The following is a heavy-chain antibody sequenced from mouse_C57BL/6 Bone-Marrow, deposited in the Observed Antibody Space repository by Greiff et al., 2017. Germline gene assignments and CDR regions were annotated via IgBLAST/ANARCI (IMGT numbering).Heavy chain of an antibody. D-gene: IGHD1-1*01. V-gene: IGHV1-81*01. J-gene: IGHJ3*01. CDR3: AYYYGNRRFAY. CDR2: IYPRSGNT. CDR1: GYTFTSYG. Sequence: QVQLQQSGAELARPGASVKLSCKASGYTFTSYGISWVKQRTGQGLEWIGEIYPRSGNTYYNEKFKGKATLTADKSSSTAYMELRSLTSEDSAVYFCAYYYGNRRFAYWGQGTLVTVSA.